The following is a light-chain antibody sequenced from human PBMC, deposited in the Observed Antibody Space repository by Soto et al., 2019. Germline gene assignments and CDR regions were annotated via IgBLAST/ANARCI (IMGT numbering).Light chain of an antibody. V-gene: IGKV3-15*01. CDR2: GVS. CDR3: QQYKNWLALT. J-gene: IGKJ4*01. Sequence: ETVMTQSPASLSVSPGERATLSCRASQRLSSNLAWYQQKPGQAPRLLIYGVSTRATGVPARFSGSGSGTEFTLTISSLQSEDSAVYYCQQYKNWLALTFGGGTRWIS. CDR1: QRLSSN.